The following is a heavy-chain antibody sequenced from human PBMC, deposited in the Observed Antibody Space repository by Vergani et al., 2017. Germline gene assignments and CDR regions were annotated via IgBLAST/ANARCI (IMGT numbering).Heavy chain of an antibody. CDR3: ARANGDFPFDY. D-gene: IGHD2-21*02. V-gene: IGHV4-39*07. CDR2: IYYSGST. J-gene: IGHJ4*02. CDR1: GGSISSSSYY. Sequence: QLQLQESGPGLVKPSETLSLTCTVSGGSISSSSYYWGWIRQPPGKGLEWIGSIYYSGSTYYNPSLKSRLTISVDTSKNQFSLQLNSVTPEDTAVYYCARANGDFPFDYWGQGTLVTVSS.